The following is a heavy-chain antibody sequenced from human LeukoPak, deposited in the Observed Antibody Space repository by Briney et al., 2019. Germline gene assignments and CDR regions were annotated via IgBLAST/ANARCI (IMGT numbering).Heavy chain of an antibody. D-gene: IGHD5-12*01. CDR1: GYTFTSYY. V-gene: IGHV1-69*13. Sequence: ASVKVSCKASGYTFTSYYMHWVRQAPGQGLAWMGGIIPIFGTANYAQKFQGRVTITADESTSTAYMELSSLRSEDTAVYYCAREATIQSFDYWGQGTLVTVSS. CDR2: IIPIFGTA. CDR3: AREATIQSFDY. J-gene: IGHJ4*02.